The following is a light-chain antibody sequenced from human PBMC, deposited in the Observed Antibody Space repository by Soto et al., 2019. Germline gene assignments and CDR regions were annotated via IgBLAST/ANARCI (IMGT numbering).Light chain of an antibody. J-gene: IGLJ2*01. Sequence: QSVLTQPPSVSGAQGQRVTISCTGSSSNIGAGYDVHWYQQLPGTAPKLLIYGKNNRPSGVPDRFSGSKSGTSASLAITGLQAEDEADYYCQSYDSSLSGSVFGGGTNVTVL. V-gene: IGLV1-40*01. CDR3: QSYDSSLSGSV. CDR1: SSNIGAGYD. CDR2: GKN.